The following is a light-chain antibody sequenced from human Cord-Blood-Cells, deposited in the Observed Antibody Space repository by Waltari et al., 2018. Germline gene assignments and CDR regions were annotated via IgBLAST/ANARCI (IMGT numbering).Light chain of an antibody. V-gene: IGKV3-20*01. CDR1: QSVSSCY. J-gene: IGKJ3*01. CDR2: GAS. CDR3: QQYGSSPRFT. Sequence: EIVLTQPPGTLSLSPGERAPLSCRASQSVSSCYLPWYQQKPGQAPRPLVYGASSRATGIPDRFSGSGSRTDVTLTISRLEPEDFAVYYCQQYGSSPRFTFGPGTKVDIK.